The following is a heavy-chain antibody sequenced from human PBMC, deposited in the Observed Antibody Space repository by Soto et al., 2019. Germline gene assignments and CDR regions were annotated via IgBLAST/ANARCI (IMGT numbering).Heavy chain of an antibody. V-gene: IGHV3-30*18. D-gene: IGHD1-26*01. J-gene: IGHJ4*02. CDR2: ISYDGSNK. CDR1: GFTFSSYG. Sequence: GGSLRLSCAASGFTFSSYGMHWVRQAPGKGLEWVAVISYDGSNKYYADSVKGRFTISRDNSKNTRYLQMNSLRAEDTAVYYCAKERTGIAVAGTDGQYIVGATTTFPEPVTWGQGTLVTVSS. CDR3: AKERTGIAVAGTDGQYIVGATTTFPEPVT.